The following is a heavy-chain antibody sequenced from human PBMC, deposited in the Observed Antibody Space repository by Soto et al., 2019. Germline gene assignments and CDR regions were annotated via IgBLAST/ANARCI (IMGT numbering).Heavy chain of an antibody. CDR1: GFTFSSYA. CDR3: AKCFTAERELAPCPFDY. Sequence: GGSLRLSCAASGFTFSSYAMSWVRQAPGKGLEWVSAISGSGGSTYYADSVKGRFTISRDNSKNTLYLQMNSLRAEDTAVYYCAKCFTAERELAPCPFDYWGQGTLVTASS. D-gene: IGHD1-1*01. CDR2: ISGSGGST. V-gene: IGHV3-23*01. J-gene: IGHJ4*02.